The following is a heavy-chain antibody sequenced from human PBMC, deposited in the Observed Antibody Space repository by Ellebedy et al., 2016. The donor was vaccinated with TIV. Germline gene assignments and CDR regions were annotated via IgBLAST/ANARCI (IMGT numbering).Heavy chain of an antibody. CDR1: GGSISSGGYY. V-gene: IGHV4-39*07. J-gene: IGHJ4*02. CDR2: INHSGSA. Sequence: SETLSLXXTVSGGSISSGGYYWSWIRQPPGKGPEWIGEINHSGSATYNPSLKSRVTISVDTSKKQFFLKLRSVTAADTAVYYCTRRYSGYNFDYWGQGTPVTVSS. CDR3: TRRYSGYNFDY. D-gene: IGHD5-12*01.